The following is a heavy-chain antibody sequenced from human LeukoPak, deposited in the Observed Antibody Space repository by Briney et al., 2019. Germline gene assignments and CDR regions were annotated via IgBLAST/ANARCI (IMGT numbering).Heavy chain of an antibody. CDR1: GGTFSSYA. CDR2: IIPIFGTA. Sequence: GASVKVSCKASGGTFSSYAISWVRQAPGQGLEWMGGIIPIFGTANYAQKFQGRVTITADEFTSTAYMELSSLRSEDTAVYYCARDSSGYLYYFDYWGQGTLVTVSS. D-gene: IGHD3-22*01. J-gene: IGHJ4*02. V-gene: IGHV1-69*13. CDR3: ARDSSGYLYYFDY.